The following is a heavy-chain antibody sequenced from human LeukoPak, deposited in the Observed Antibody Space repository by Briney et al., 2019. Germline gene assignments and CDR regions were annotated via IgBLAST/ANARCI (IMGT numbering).Heavy chain of an antibody. J-gene: IGHJ4*02. CDR3: ARCHCSSTSCYSYYFDY. D-gene: IGHD2-2*01. CDR2: INPSGGST. V-gene: IGHV1-46*01. Sequence: ASVKVSCKASGYTFTSYYMHWVRQAPGQGLEWMGIINPSGGSTSYAQKFQGRVTMTRDTSTSTVYMELRSLRSEDTAVYYCARCHCSSTSCYSYYFDYWGQGTLVTVSS. CDR1: GYTFTSYY.